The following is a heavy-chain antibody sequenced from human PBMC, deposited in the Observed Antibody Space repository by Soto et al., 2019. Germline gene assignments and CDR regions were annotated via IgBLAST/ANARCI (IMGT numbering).Heavy chain of an antibody. D-gene: IGHD3-22*01. V-gene: IGHV1-69*01. CDR1: GGTFSSYA. Sequence: QVQLVQSGAEVKKPGSSVKVSCKASGGTFSSYACSWVRQAPGQGLEWMGGIIPVFGATNYAQTFQGRVTITADASTSTAYMELSSLRSEDTAVYYCAGSPEWYYALSQLVITTFAFYWGQGTLVTVSP. J-gene: IGHJ4*02. CDR2: IIPVFGAT. CDR3: AGSPEWYYALSQLVITTFAFY.